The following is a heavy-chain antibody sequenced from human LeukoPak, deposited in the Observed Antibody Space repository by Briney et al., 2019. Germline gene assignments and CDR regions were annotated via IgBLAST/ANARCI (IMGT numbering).Heavy chain of an antibody. Sequence: ASVKVSSTVSVYALTPFSIHWVRHAPGKGFEWMGDVEPKDGETIYAQNFQDRVTVTKDRSTDTSYMELRGLTSEDTALYYCAGDLLVSVGCYYHDFWGQGTLVTVSS. V-gene: IGHV1-24*01. CDR1: VYALTPFS. D-gene: IGHD2-21*01. J-gene: IGHJ4*02. CDR3: AGDLLVSVGCYYHDF. CDR2: VEPKDGET.